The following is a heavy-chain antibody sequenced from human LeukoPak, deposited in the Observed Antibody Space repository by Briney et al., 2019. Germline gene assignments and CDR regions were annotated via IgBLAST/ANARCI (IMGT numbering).Heavy chain of an antibody. D-gene: IGHD6-13*01. V-gene: IGHV4-34*01. CDR2: INHSGTT. J-gene: IGHJ6*03. CDR1: GGSFSGNY. CDR3: ARTTEAHSWRTRYYDYYMDV. Sequence: PSETLSLTCAVYGGSFSGNYWSWIRQPPGKGLEWIGDINHSGTTNYSPSLKSRVTISVDTSKNQFSLKLSSVTAADTAVYYCARTTEAHSWRTRYYDYYMDVWGKGTTVTVSS.